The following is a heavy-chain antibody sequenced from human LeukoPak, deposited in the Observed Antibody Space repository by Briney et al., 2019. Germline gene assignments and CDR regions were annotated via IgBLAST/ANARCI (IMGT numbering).Heavy chain of an antibody. Sequence: GGSLRLSCAASGFTFSDFYMTWIRQAPGKGLEWVSYISNRGSTIHYPDSVRGRFTISRDNAKKSLYLQMNSLRAEDTAVYYCARSADRSGYFREITLYYFDYWGQGTLVTVSS. CDR2: ISNRGSTI. J-gene: IGHJ4*02. V-gene: IGHV3-11*01. D-gene: IGHD3-22*01. CDR3: ARSADRSGYFREITLYYFDY. CDR1: GFTFSDFY.